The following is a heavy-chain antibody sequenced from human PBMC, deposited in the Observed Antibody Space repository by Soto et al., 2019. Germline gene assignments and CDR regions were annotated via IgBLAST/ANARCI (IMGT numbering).Heavy chain of an antibody. D-gene: IGHD1-1*01. Sequence: QVQLVQSGAEVKKPGASVKVSCKASGYTFTSYGISWVRQAPGQGLVWMGWISAYNGNTNYAQKVQGRVTMTTDTSTSTAYMELRSLRSDDTAVYYCARVGEIEMSTTFFDYWGQGTLVTVSS. J-gene: IGHJ4*02. CDR2: ISAYNGNT. V-gene: IGHV1-18*01. CDR1: GYTFTSYG. CDR3: ARVGEIEMSTTFFDY.